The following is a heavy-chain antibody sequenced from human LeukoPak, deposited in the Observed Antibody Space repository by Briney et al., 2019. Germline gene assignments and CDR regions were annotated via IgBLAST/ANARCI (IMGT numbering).Heavy chain of an antibody. V-gene: IGHV1-46*01. CDR3: ARGSGGSSGWYPNLLLDY. Sequence: ASVKVSCTASGYTFTSYYMHWVRQAPGPGLEWMGIINPSGGSTSYAQKFQGRVTMTRDTSTSTVYMELSSLRSEDTAVYYCARGSGGSSGWYPNLLLDYWGQGTLVTVSS. CDR2: INPSGGST. J-gene: IGHJ4*02. CDR1: GYTFTSYY. D-gene: IGHD6-19*01.